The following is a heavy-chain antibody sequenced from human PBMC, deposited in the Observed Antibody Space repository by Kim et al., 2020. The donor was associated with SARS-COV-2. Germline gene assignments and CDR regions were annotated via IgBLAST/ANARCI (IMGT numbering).Heavy chain of an antibody. V-gene: IGHV3-15*01. D-gene: IGHD3-22*01. CDR3: TTLRYYYDSSGFYRFDY. Sequence: VKGRFTISRDDSKNTLYLQMNSLKTEGTAVYYCTTLRYYYDSSGFYRFDYWGQGTLVTVSS. J-gene: IGHJ4*02.